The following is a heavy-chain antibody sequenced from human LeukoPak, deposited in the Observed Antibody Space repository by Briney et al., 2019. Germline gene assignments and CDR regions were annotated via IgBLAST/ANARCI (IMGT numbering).Heavy chain of an antibody. J-gene: IGHJ4*02. Sequence: ASVKVSCKASGYIFTGYLMHWMRQAPGQGLEWMGRINPNSGGTNYAQKFQGVVTLTRDASISTAYMELSSLRSDDTAVYYCARGRGSEVVSYVDYWGQGPLVTVSS. CDR2: INPNSGGT. CDR3: ARGRGSEVVSYVDY. CDR1: GYIFTGYL. V-gene: IGHV1-2*02. D-gene: IGHD3-22*01.